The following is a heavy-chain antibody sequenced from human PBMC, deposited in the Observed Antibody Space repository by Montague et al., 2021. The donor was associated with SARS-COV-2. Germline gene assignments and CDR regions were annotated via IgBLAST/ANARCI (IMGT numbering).Heavy chain of an antibody. CDR1: GFTFSSYG. D-gene: IGHD5-18*01. CDR3: ARDMLYSYASVGFFYMDV. CDR2: IWYDGSNK. J-gene: IGHJ6*03. V-gene: IGHV3-33*01. Sequence: SLRLSRAASGFTFSSYGMHWVRQAPGKGLEWVAVIWYDGSNKYYADSVKGRFTISRDNSKNTLSLQMNSLRAEDTAVYYCARDMLYSYASVGFFYMDVWGKGTTVTVSS.